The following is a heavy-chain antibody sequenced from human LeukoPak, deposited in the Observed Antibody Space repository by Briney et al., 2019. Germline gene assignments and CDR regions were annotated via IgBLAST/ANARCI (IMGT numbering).Heavy chain of an antibody. CDR3: ARLPIEPAAAATSYYYYYYGMDV. D-gene: IGHD6-13*01. Sequence: GGSLRLSCAASGFTFSDYYMSWIRQAPGKGLGWVSYISSIVRTIYYADPGKDRFTISSDNAKNPLYLQMNSLRAEDTAVYYCARLPIEPAAAATSYYYYYYGMDVWGQGTTVTVSS. CDR1: GFTFSDYY. V-gene: IGHV3-11*01. J-gene: IGHJ6*02. CDR2: ISSIVRTI.